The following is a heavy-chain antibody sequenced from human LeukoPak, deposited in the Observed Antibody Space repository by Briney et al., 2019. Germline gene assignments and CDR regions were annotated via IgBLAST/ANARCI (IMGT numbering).Heavy chain of an antibody. Sequence: GRSLRLSCAASGFTFSSYAMHWVRQAPGKGLEWVAVISYDGSNKYYVDSVKGRFTISRDNSKNTLYLQMNSLRAEDTAVYYCARDITGMDVWGQGTTVTVSS. CDR3: ARDITGMDV. CDR2: ISYDGSNK. J-gene: IGHJ6*02. CDR1: GFTFSSYA. V-gene: IGHV3-30*14.